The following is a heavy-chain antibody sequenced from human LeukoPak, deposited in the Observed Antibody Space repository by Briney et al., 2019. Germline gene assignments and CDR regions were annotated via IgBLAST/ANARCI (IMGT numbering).Heavy chain of an antibody. D-gene: IGHD3-22*01. J-gene: IGHJ3*02. CDR1: GYTFTGYY. CDR3: ARDWGYYYDSSGRHDAFDI. CDR2: ISAYNGNT. Sequence: GASVKVSCKASGYTFTGYYMHWVRQAPGQGLEWMGWISAYNGNTNYAQKLQGRVTMTTDTSTSTAYMELRSLRSDDTAVYYCARDWGYYYDSSGRHDAFDIWGQGTMVTVSS. V-gene: IGHV1-18*04.